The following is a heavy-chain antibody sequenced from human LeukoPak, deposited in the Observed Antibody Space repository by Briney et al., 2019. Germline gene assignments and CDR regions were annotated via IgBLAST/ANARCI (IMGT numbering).Heavy chain of an antibody. CDR2: IYYSGST. V-gene: IGHV4-30-4*01. CDR1: GGSISSGDYY. J-gene: IGHJ5*02. CDR3: ARETRPLYGDYRWFDP. Sequence: SETLSLTCTVSGGSISSGDYYWSWIRQPPGKGLEWIGYIYYSGSTYYNPSLKSRVTISVDTSKNQFSLKLSSVTAADTAVYYCARETRPLYGDYRWFDPWGQGTLATVSS. D-gene: IGHD4-17*01.